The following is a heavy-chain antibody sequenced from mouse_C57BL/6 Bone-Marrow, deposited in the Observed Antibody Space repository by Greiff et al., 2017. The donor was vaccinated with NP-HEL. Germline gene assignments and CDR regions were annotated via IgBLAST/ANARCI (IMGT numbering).Heavy chain of an antibody. V-gene: IGHV5-9*01. Sequence: EVKLVESGGGLVKPGGSLKLSCAASGFTFSSYTMSWVRQTPEKRLEWVATISGGGGNTYYPDSVKGRFTISRDNAKNTLYLQMSSLRSEDTALYYCAVYYGNSEFDYWGQGTTLTVSS. CDR2: ISGGGGNT. CDR1: GFTFSSYT. J-gene: IGHJ2*01. CDR3: AVYYGNSEFDY. D-gene: IGHD2-1*01.